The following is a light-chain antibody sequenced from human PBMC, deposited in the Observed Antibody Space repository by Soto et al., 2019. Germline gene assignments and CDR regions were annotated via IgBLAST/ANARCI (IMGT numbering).Light chain of an antibody. Sequence: QSALTQPPSASGSPGQSVTISCTGTSSDGGGYNYVSWYQQHPGRAPKLMIYEVSKRPSGVPDRFSGSKSGNTASLTVSGLQPEDEADYYCSSYAGSSNLGVFGGGTKLTVL. J-gene: IGLJ2*01. V-gene: IGLV2-8*01. CDR1: SSDGGGYNY. CDR3: SSYAGSSNLGV. CDR2: EVS.